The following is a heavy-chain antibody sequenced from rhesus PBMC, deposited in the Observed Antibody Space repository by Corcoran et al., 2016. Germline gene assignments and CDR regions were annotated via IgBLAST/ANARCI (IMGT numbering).Heavy chain of an antibody. Sequence: QVTLKESGPALVKPTQTLTLTCTFSGFSISTTGTGVGWIRQPPGKALEWLASIYCNDSKYYSTSVKSSITRSKDTSKNKLVLTTTNMDPLDTATYYCARGRYSYLVDYWGQGVLVTVSS. CDR2: IYCNDSK. CDR1: GFSISTTGTG. J-gene: IGHJ4*01. V-gene: IGHV2-95*01. CDR3: ARGRYSYLVDY. D-gene: IGHD5-12*01.